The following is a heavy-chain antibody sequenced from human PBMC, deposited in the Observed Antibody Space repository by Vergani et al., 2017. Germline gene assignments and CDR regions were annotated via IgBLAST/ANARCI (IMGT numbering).Heavy chain of an antibody. Sequence: EVHLEESGGGLVQPGGSLRLSCAASGFTFGDCYMAWIRLAPGKGLDWVASIKRDGTETFYVDSVKGRFTISRDNAKTTLYLQMNSLRDEDRGVYYCARIIGGSAPYLHYWGQGTLVTVAS. CDR1: GFTFGDCY. D-gene: IGHD2-15*01. J-gene: IGHJ1*01. V-gene: IGHV3-7*01. CDR2: IKRDGTET. CDR3: ARIIGGSAPYLHY.